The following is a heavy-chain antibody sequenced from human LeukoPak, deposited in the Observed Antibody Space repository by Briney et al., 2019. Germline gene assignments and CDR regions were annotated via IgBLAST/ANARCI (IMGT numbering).Heavy chain of an antibody. Sequence: GGSLRLSCAASGFTFSSYWMSWVRRAPGKGLEWVANIKQDGSEKDYVDSVKGRFTISRDNAKNSLYLQMNSLRAEDTAVYYCARVLFVGATFDYWGQGTLVTVSS. J-gene: IGHJ4*02. CDR1: GFTFSSYW. CDR3: ARVLFVGATFDY. D-gene: IGHD1-26*01. V-gene: IGHV3-7*04. CDR2: IKQDGSEK.